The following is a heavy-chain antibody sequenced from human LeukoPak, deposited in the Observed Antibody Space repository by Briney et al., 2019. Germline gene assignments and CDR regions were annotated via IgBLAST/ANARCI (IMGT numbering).Heavy chain of an antibody. CDR3: ARDVQQWLIDY. D-gene: IGHD6-19*01. Sequence: EASVKVSCKASGYTFTGYYMHWVRQAPRQGLEWMGWINLNSGGTNYAQKFQGRVTMTRDTSIGTAYMELTRLTSDDTAVYYCARDVQQWLIDYWGQGTLVTVSS. V-gene: IGHV1-2*02. CDR1: GYTFTGYY. CDR2: INLNSGGT. J-gene: IGHJ4*02.